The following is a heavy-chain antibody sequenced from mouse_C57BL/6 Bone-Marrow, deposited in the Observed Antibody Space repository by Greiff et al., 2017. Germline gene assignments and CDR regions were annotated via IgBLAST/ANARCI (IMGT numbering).Heavy chain of an antibody. J-gene: IGHJ1*03. CDR2: IYPGGGYT. D-gene: IGHD2-1*01. CDR3: ASYSRRDWYFDV. V-gene: IGHV1-63*01. Sequence: QVQLQQSGAELVRPGTSVKMSCQASGYTFTNYWIGWAKQRPGHGLEWIGDIYPGGGYTNYNEKFKGKATLTADKSSSTAYMQFSSLTSEDSAIYYCASYSRRDWYFDVWGTGTTVTVSS. CDR1: GYTFTNYW.